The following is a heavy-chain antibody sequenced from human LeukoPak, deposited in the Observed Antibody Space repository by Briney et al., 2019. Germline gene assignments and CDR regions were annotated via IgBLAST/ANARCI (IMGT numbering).Heavy chain of an antibody. CDR2: IYYSGST. CDR1: GGSIGSYH. V-gene: IGHV4-59*01. Sequence: SETLSLTCNVSGGSIGSYHRSWIRQSPGKGLEWIGDIYYSGSTNYNPSLKSRVTLLVDMSKNQFSLKVRSVTAVDTAMYYCARNRWGTGASFDSWGQGTLVTVSS. CDR3: ARNRWGTGASFDS. J-gene: IGHJ4*02. D-gene: IGHD4-23*01.